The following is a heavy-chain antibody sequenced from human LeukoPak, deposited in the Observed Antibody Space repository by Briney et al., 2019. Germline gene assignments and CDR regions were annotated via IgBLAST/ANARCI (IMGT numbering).Heavy chain of an antibody. D-gene: IGHD4-11*01. CDR1: GFTFSSYS. CDR2: ISSSGSTI. J-gene: IGHJ6*03. V-gene: IGHV3-48*04. CDR3: AGINNYPYYYYYMDV. Sequence: GGSLRLSCAASGFTFSSYSMNWVRQAPGKGLEWVSYISSSGSTIYYADSVKGRFTISRDNAKNSLYLQMNSLRAEDTAVYYCAGINNYPYYYYYMDVWGKGTTVTVSS.